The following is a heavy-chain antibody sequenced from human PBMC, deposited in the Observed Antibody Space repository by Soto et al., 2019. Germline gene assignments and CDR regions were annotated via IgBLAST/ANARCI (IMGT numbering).Heavy chain of an antibody. CDR1: GFIFSNAW. J-gene: IGHJ5*02. Sequence: EVQLVESGGGLVQPGGSLRLSCAASGFIFSNAWMTWVRQAPGKGLEWVGRIKRKTDGGTTDYAAPVKGRFTISRDDSKNTLYLQMNSLKTEDTAVYYCTTGEGSPSWFDPWGQGTLVTVSS. CDR3: TTGEGSPSWFDP. D-gene: IGHD2-15*01. CDR2: IKRKTDGGTT. V-gene: IGHV3-15*01.